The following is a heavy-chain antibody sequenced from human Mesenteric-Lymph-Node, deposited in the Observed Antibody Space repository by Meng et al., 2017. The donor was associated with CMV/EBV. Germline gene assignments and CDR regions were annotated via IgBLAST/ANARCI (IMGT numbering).Heavy chain of an antibody. D-gene: IGHD2-15*01. J-gene: IGHJ3*02. CDR3: ARCSSVAKGPAGCDAFDI. CDR1: GFMFSAYG. CDR2: ISSNNNYI. Sequence: GESLKISCVASGFMFSAYGLNWVRQAPGKGLEWVSYISSNNNYINYADSVKGRFSISRDSGKESLFLQMNSLRAEDTALYYCARCSSVAKGPAGCDAFDIWGQGTMVTVSS. V-gene: IGHV3-21*01.